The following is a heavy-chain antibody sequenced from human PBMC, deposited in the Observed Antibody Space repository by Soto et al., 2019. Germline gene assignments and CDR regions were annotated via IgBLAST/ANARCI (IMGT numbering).Heavy chain of an antibody. J-gene: IGHJ6*02. Sequence: QVQLVESGGGVVQPGRSLRLSCAASGFTFSSYGMHWVRQAPGKGLEWVAVISYDGSNKYYADSVKGRFTISRDNSKNTLYLQMNSLRAEDTAVYYCAKEDYDILTGYYPMDVWGHGTTVTVSS. D-gene: IGHD3-9*01. V-gene: IGHV3-30*18. CDR1: GFTFSSYG. CDR2: ISYDGSNK. CDR3: AKEDYDILTGYYPMDV.